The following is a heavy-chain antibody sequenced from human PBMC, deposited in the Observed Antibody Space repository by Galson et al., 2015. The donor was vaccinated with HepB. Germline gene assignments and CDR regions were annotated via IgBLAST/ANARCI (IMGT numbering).Heavy chain of an antibody. V-gene: IGHV1-69*13. Sequence: SVKVSCKASGGTFSSYAISWVRQAPGQGLEWMGGIIPIFGTANYAQKFQGRVTITADESTSTTYMELSSLRSEDTAVYYCAVEEGGYCSGGSCYTFDYWGQGTLVTVSS. CDR3: AVEEGGYCSGGSCYTFDY. CDR2: IIPIFGTA. CDR1: GGTFSSYA. D-gene: IGHD2-15*01. J-gene: IGHJ4*02.